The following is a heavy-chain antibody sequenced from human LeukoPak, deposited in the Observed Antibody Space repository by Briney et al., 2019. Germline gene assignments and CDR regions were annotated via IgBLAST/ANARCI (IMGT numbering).Heavy chain of an antibody. CDR3: TTDRGITARPVFDP. CDR2: IKSKNDGGTA. V-gene: IGHV3-15*01. J-gene: IGHJ5*02. Sequence: PGGSLRLSCAASGFTFSDAYLSWVRQAPGKGLECVGRIKSKNDGGTADYAAPVKGRVTISRDDSKNTLYLQMNSLKTEDTAVYYCTTDRGITARPVFDPWGQGTLVTVSS. D-gene: IGHD6-6*01. CDR1: GFTFSDAY.